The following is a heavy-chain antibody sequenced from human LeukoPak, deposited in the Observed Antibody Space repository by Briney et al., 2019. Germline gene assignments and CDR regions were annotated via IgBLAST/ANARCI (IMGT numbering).Heavy chain of an antibody. Sequence: ASVKVSCKASGYTFNSYSITWFRQAPGQGLEWMGWIGGYNGDTLYPQKFQGRVTVTTDTSSSTAYMELRSLRSDDTAVYYCARDISGGEDYWDQGTLVTVSS. J-gene: IGHJ4*02. CDR3: ARDISGGEDY. CDR1: GYTFNSYS. CDR2: IGGYNGDT. D-gene: IGHD3-16*01. V-gene: IGHV1-18*01.